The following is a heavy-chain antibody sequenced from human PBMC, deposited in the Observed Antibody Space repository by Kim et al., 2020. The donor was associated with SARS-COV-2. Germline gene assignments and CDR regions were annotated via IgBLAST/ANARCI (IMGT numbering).Heavy chain of an antibody. V-gene: IGHV4-59*13. J-gene: IGHJ6*02. D-gene: IGHD1-26*01. CDR2: VFYIGTA. CDR1: GGSISGNY. Sequence: SETLSLTCTVSGGSISGNYWNWIRQSPGKGLEWIGYVFYIGTANYNPSFKSRVTISADTSKNQVSLKLSSVTAADTAVYYCARVGTPSYGMDLCGQGTT. CDR3: ARVGTPSYGMDL.